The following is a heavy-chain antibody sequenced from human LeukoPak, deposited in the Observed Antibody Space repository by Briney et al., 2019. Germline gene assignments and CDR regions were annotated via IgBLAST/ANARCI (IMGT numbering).Heavy chain of an antibody. Sequence: SETLSLTCTVPGGSISSGDYYWSWIRQPPGTGLEWIGYIYYSGSTYYNPSLKSRVTISVDTSKNQFSLKLSSVTAADTAVYYCAREEFYYGSGSYYYYGMDVWGKGTTVTVSS. CDR2: IYYSGST. CDR3: AREEFYYGSGSYYYYGMDV. CDR1: GGSISSGDYY. J-gene: IGHJ6*04. V-gene: IGHV4-30-4*01. D-gene: IGHD3-10*01.